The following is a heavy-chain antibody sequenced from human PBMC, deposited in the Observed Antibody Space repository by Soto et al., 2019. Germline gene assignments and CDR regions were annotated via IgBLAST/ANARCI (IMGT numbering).Heavy chain of an antibody. CDR2: IYSGGST. Sequence: GGSLRLSCAASGFSVSSNYMNWVRQAPGKGLEWVSVIYSGGSTYYADSVKGRFTISRDNSKNTLYLQMNSLRAEDTAVYYCARDYGGARYFDYWGQGTLVTVSS. CDR1: GFSVSSNY. J-gene: IGHJ4*02. D-gene: IGHD5-12*01. V-gene: IGHV3-53*01. CDR3: ARDYGGARYFDY.